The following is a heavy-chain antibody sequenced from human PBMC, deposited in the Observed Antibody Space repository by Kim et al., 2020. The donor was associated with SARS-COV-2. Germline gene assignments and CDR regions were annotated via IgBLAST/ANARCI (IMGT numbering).Heavy chain of an antibody. Sequence: ETLSLTCAVYGGSFSGYYWNWIRQPPGKGLEWIGEIYHSGSTNYNPSLKSRLTISVDTSKNQFSLKLSSVTAADTAVYYCARGLLFRTPFDYWGQGT. CDR2: IYHSGST. D-gene: IGHD2-21*01. CDR1: GGSFSGYY. J-gene: IGHJ4*02. CDR3: ARGLLFRTPFDY. V-gene: IGHV4-34*01.